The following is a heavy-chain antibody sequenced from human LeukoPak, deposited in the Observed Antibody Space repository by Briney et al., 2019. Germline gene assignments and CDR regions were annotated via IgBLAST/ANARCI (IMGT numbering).Heavy chain of an antibody. J-gene: IGHJ4*02. V-gene: IGHV3-23*01. CDR1: GFTFSSYA. CDR2: ISGSGGST. D-gene: IGHD3-3*01. Sequence: GGSLRLSCAASGFTFSSYAMSWFRQAPGKGLEWVSAISGSGGSTYYADSVKGRFTISRDTSKNTLYLQMNSLRAEDTAVYYCAKVTPYYDFWSGYPVYFDYWGQGTLVTVSS. CDR3: AKVTPYYDFWSGYPVYFDY.